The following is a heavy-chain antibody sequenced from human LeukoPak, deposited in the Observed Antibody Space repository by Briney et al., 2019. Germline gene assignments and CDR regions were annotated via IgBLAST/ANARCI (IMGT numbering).Heavy chain of an antibody. CDR3: TTGIDDGGGY. V-gene: IGHV3-15*01. CDR2: IKTESEGETI. D-gene: IGHD3-10*01. Sequence: GSLRLSCAASGFTFSSYAMSWVRQAPGKGLEWVGRIKTESEGETIDYAAPVKGRFAVSRDDSKNTFYLVMNSLKIDDTAIYYCTTGIDDGGGYWGQGTLVTVSS. J-gene: IGHJ4*02. CDR1: GFTFSSYA.